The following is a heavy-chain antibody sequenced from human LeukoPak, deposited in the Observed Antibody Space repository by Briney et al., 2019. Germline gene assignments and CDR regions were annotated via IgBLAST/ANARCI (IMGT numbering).Heavy chain of an antibody. Sequence: GRSLRLSCAASGFTFSGYAMHWVRQAPGEGLEWVALFSNDGTTKYYADSVKGRFTISRDNSRGTLFLQLNSVRAEDTAVYYCATKVAGTSHFSYWGQGTLVTVSS. CDR3: ATKVAGTSHFSY. V-gene: IGHV3-30*04. J-gene: IGHJ4*02. D-gene: IGHD6-19*01. CDR2: FSNDGTTK. CDR1: GFTFSGYA.